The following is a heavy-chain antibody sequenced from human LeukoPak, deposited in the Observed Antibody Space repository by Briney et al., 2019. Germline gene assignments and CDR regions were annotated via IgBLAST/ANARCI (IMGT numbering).Heavy chain of an antibody. CDR3: ARGPPRAVSAFDI. Sequence: PSETLSLTCNVSGGSISSYYWSWIRQPPGKGLEWIGYIYYSGSTNYNPSLKSRVTISVDTSKNQFSLKLSSVTAADTAVYYCARGPPRAVSAFDIWGQGTMVTVSS. CDR2: IYYSGST. D-gene: IGHD6-19*01. V-gene: IGHV4-59*01. CDR1: GGSISSYY. J-gene: IGHJ3*02.